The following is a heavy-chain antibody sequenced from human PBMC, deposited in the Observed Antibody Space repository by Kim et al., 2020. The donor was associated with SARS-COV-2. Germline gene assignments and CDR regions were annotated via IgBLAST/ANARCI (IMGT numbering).Heavy chain of an antibody. J-gene: IGHJ4*02. D-gene: IGHD5-12*01. Sequence: GGSLRLSCAASGFTFSSYAMSWVRQAPGKGLEWVSAISGSGGSTYYADSVKGRFTISRDNSKNTLYLQMNSLRAEDTAVYYCAKDRFGGYSGYDGALFDDYWGQGTLVTVSS. CDR2: ISGSGGST. CDR1: GFTFSSYA. V-gene: IGHV3-23*01. CDR3: AKDRFGGYSGYDGALFDDY.